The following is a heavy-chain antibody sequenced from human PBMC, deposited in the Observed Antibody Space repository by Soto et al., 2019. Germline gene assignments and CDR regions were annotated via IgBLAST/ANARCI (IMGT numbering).Heavy chain of an antibody. Sequence: QVQLQQWGAGLLKPSETLSLTCAVYGGSFSGYYWSWIRQPPGKGLEWIGEINQSGGTNYNPSLKSRVTISVDTSKTQFSLKLSSVPAADTAVYYCARTYSSSWSPFDYWGQGTLVTVSS. CDR2: INQSGGT. CDR3: ARTYSSSWSPFDY. D-gene: IGHD6-13*01. CDR1: GGSFSGYY. J-gene: IGHJ4*02. V-gene: IGHV4-34*01.